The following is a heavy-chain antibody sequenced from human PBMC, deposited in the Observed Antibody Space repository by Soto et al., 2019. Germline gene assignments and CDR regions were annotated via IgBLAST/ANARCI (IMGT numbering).Heavy chain of an antibody. J-gene: IGHJ4*02. CDR2: INHSGST. Sequence: QVQLQQWGAGLLKPTETLSLTCAVYGGSFSGYYWSWIRQPPGKGLEWIGEINHSGSTNYNPSLKSRVTISVDTSKNQFSLKLSSVTAADTAVYYCARGRWPDDGTLGYWGQGTLVTVSS. CDR1: GGSFSGYY. D-gene: IGHD1-1*01. V-gene: IGHV4-34*01. CDR3: ARGRWPDDGTLGY.